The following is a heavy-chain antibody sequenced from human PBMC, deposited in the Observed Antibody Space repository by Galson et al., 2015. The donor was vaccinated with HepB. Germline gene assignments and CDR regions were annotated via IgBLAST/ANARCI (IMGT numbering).Heavy chain of an antibody. V-gene: IGHV3-15*01. J-gene: IGHJ6*03. Sequence: SLRLSCAASGFTFSNAWMSWVRQAPGKGLEWVGRIKSKTDGGTTDYAAPVKGRFTISRDDSKNTLYLQMNSLKTEDTAVYYCTTQFRKVYSIEGYYYYMDVWGKGTTVTVSS. CDR1: GFTFSNAW. D-gene: IGHD3-3*02. CDR3: TTQFRKVYSIEGYYYYMDV. CDR2: IKSKTDGGTT.